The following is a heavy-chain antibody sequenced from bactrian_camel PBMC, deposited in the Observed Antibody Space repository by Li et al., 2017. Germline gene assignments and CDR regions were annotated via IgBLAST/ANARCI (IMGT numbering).Heavy chain of an antibody. CDR3: AADHPTPAGLCPGVERVADLGH. Sequence: HVQLVESGGGSVQAGGSLRLSCAAPGHRDCMGWFRQAPGNEREGVATIDSNGRTRYRDSVKGRFTISRDNAKYTLYLQMNSLKPEDSAMYYCAADHPTPAGLCPGVERVADLGHSGPGTQVTVS. CDR2: IDSNGRT. V-gene: IGHV3S55*01. D-gene: IGHD6*01. CDR1: GHRDC. J-gene: IGHJ6*01.